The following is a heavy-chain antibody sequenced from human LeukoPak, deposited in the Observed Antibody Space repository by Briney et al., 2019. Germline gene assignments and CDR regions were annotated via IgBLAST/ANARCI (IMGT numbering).Heavy chain of an antibody. D-gene: IGHD5-12*01. V-gene: IGHV3-33*01. CDR3: ARVSGYTVDYYGMDV. CDR1: GFTFSSYG. J-gene: IGHJ6*02. CDR2: IWYDGSNK. Sequence: QPGRSLRLSCAASGFTFSSYGMHWVRQAPGKGLEWVAVIWYDGSNKYYADSVKGQFTISRDNSKNTLYLQMNSLRAEDTAVYYCARVSGYTVDYYGMDVWGQGTTVTVSS.